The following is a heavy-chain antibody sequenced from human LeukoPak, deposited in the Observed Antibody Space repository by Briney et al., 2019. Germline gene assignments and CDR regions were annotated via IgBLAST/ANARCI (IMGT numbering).Heavy chain of an antibody. Sequence: ASVKVSCKASGYTFTSYAISWVRQAPGQGLEWMGGIIPIFGTANYAQKFQGRVTITADKSTSTAYMELSSLRSEDTAVYYCARAFRTNYDFWSGLGRGYYYYMDVWGKGTTVTVSS. J-gene: IGHJ6*03. V-gene: IGHV1-69*06. CDR3: ARAFRTNYDFWSGLGRGYYYYMDV. CDR2: IIPIFGTA. CDR1: GYTFTSYA. D-gene: IGHD3-3*01.